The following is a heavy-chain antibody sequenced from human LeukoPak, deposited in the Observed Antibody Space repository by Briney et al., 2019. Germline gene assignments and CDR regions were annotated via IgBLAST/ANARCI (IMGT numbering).Heavy chain of an antibody. CDR2: INHSGST. Sequence: SETLSLTCAVYGGSFSGYYWSWIRQPPGKGLEWIGEINHSGSTNYNPSLKSRVTISVDTSKNQFSLKLSSVTAADTAVYYCARGTRITMIVVIKKGAFDIWAKGQWSPSLQ. V-gene: IGHV4-34*01. CDR3: ARGTRITMIVVIKKGAFDI. CDR1: GGSFSGYY. J-gene: IGHJ3*02. D-gene: IGHD3-22*01.